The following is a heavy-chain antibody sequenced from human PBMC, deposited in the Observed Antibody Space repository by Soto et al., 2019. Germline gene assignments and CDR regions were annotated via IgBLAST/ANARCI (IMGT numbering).Heavy chain of an antibody. D-gene: IGHD2-21*02. CDR1: GYTFTSYG. Sequence: ASVEVSCKASGYTFTSYGISWVRQAPGQGLEWMGWISAYNGNTNYAQKLQGRVTMTTDTSTSTAYMELRSLRSDDTAVYYCARERGIVVVTAVGYGMDVWGQGITDTVSS. CDR2: ISAYNGNT. V-gene: IGHV1-18*01. J-gene: IGHJ6*02. CDR3: ARERGIVVVTAVGYGMDV.